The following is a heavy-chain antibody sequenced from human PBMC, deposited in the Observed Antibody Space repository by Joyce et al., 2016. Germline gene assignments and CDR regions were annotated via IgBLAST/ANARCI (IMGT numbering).Heavy chain of an antibody. Sequence: QVQLLESGPGLVKPSETLSLTCTVSGGSVSSGNYYWSWIRQPPGKRVEWIAYIHYSGGTNYNPSLKRRVTLSLDTSRNLVFLKLRAVTAADTAVYYCARVGGGAGAGRPFDYWGLGSLVTVSS. J-gene: IGHJ4*02. CDR3: ARVGGGAGAGRPFDY. CDR2: IHYSGGT. V-gene: IGHV4-61*01. CDR1: GGSVSSGNYY. D-gene: IGHD6-13*01.